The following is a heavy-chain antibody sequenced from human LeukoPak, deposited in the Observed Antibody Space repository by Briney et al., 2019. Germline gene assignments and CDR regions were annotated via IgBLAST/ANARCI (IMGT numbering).Heavy chain of an antibody. V-gene: IGHV4-38-2*02. CDR1: DYSISSGYY. D-gene: IGHD3-3*01. CDR3: ARRDKIFGYTKLGYFDY. Sequence: SETLSLTCTVSDYSISSGYYWAWIRQPPGKGLEWIGHIYHSGSTYYNPSLKSRVTISVDTSKNQFSLKLSSVTAADTAVYYCARRDKIFGYTKLGYFDYWGQGTLVTVSS. CDR2: IYHSGST. J-gene: IGHJ4*02.